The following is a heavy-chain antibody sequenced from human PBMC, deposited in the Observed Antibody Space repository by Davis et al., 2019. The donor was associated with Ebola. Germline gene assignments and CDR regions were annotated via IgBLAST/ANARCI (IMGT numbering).Heavy chain of an antibody. V-gene: IGHV1-46*01. CDR1: GYTFTNYH. CDR3: ARTDSSGYPNYFDY. D-gene: IGHD3-22*01. J-gene: IGHJ4*02. Sequence: ASVQVSCKASGYTFTNYHMHWVRQAPGQGLEWLGIINLNDATTSYAQKFQGRVTLTRDTSTSTVYMELSSLRSEDTAVYYCARTDSSGYPNYFDYWGQGTLVTVSS. CDR2: INLNDATT.